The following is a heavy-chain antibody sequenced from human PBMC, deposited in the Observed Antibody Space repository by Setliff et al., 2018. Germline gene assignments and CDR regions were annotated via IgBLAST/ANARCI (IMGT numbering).Heavy chain of an antibody. CDR1: GGSISDNSYY. J-gene: IGHJ4*02. D-gene: IGHD4-17*01. CDR3: ARQTLRDYFDY. V-gene: IGHV4-39*01. CDR2: IYYSGST. Sequence: SETLSLTCTVSGGSISDNSYYWGWIRQPPGKGLEWIGSIYYSGSTYYNPSLKSRVTISVDTSKNQFSLKLSSVTAADTAVYYCARQTLRDYFDYWGQGTLVTVSS.